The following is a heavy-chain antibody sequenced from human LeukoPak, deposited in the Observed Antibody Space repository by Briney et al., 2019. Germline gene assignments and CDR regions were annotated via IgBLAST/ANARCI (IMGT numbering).Heavy chain of an antibody. CDR1: GYTFTSYD. CDR3: ARGRPAVAGTGSDY. V-gene: IGHV1-8*01. Sequence: GASVKVSCKASGYTFTSYDINWVRQATGQGLEWMGWMNPNSGNTGYAQKFQGRVTMTRNTSISTAYMELSSLRSEDTAVYYCARGRPAVAGTGSDYWGQGTLVTVSS. CDR2: MNPNSGNT. J-gene: IGHJ4*02. D-gene: IGHD6-19*01.